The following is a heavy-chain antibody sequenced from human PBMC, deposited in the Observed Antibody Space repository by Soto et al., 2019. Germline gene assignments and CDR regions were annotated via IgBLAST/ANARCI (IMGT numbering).Heavy chain of an antibody. CDR2: INPAGGST. Sequence: QVQLVQSGAEEKQPGASVKVSCKASGYSFSNNYVVWVRQAPGQGLEWMGVINPAGGSTTYAQKFQDRATLTRDTSTRTVYIELTSLRSEDTGVFYCGRVYGTYYDALTGLWGGHFDCWGQGTQVTVSS. J-gene: IGHJ4*02. V-gene: IGHV1-46*03. CDR1: GYSFSNNY. D-gene: IGHD3-9*01. CDR3: GRVYGTYYDALTGLWGGHFDC.